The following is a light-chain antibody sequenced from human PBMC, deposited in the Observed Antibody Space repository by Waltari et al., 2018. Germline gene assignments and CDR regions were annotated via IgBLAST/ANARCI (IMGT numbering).Light chain of an antibody. Sequence: QSALTQTASVSGSPGQSITISCTGTSSDIGSFNIFSWYQQHPGKAPKLMIYEVSQRPSGVSNRFSGSKSANTASLTISGLQAEDEADYYCCSYAGTIPFVFGTGTKVTVL. V-gene: IGLV2-23*02. CDR3: CSYAGTIPFV. J-gene: IGLJ1*01. CDR1: SSDIGSFNI. CDR2: EVS.